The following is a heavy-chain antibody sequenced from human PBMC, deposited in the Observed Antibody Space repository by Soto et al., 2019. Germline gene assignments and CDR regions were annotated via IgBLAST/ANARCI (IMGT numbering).Heavy chain of an antibody. V-gene: IGHV3-33*01. CDR1: GFTFSSYG. Sequence: GGSLILSCAASGFTFSSYGMHWVRQAPGKGLEWVAVIWYDGSNKYYADSVKGRFTISRDNSKNTLYLQMNSLRAEDTAVYYCARDRLVGATNHYYYYGLEVWGQGTTVTVSS. D-gene: IGHD1-26*01. CDR3: ARDRLVGATNHYYYYGLEV. J-gene: IGHJ6*02. CDR2: IWYDGSNK.